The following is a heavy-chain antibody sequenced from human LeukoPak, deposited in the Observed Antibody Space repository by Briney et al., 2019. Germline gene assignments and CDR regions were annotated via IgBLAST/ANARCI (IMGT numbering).Heavy chain of an antibody. CDR2: INPNSGGT. J-gene: IGHJ5*02. CDR1: GYTFTGYY. CDR3: ARAHTIFGRDPNPMWDNNWFDP. V-gene: IGHV1-2*02. Sequence: GASVKVSCKASGYTFTGYYMHWVRQAPGQGLEWMGWINPNSGGTNYAQKFQGRVTMTRDTSISTAYMELSRLRSDDTAVYYCARAHTIFGRDPNPMWDNNWFDPWGQGTLVTVSS. D-gene: IGHD3-9*01.